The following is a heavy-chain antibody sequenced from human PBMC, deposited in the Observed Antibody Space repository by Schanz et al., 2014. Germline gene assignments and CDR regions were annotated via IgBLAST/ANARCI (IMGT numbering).Heavy chain of an antibody. D-gene: IGHD2-21*01. J-gene: IGHJ4*02. Sequence: VQLVESGGGVVQPGRSLRLSCAASGFTFRSYWMNWVRQAPGKGLEWVANIKQDGSDKHYVDSVKGRFTISRDNAKNSLYLQMNSLRAEDTAVYYCARDDSPSTKPFDSWGQGTLVSVSS. CDR3: ARDDSPSTKPFDS. CDR1: GFTFRSYW. V-gene: IGHV3-7*01. CDR2: IKQDGSDK.